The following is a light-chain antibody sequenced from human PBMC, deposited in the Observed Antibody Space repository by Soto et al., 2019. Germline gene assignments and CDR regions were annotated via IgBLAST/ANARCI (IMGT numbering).Light chain of an antibody. CDR3: QQYATSPRT. CDR2: GAF. Sequence: EIVLTQSPGTLSLSPGERATLSCRASQSVSNSYLAWYQQKPGQAPRLLIYGAFARATDAPDRFSGSESGKDFTLIIDRLEPEDSAVYYRQQYATSPRTFGQGTKVDIK. V-gene: IGKV3-20*01. CDR1: QSVSNSY. J-gene: IGKJ1*01.